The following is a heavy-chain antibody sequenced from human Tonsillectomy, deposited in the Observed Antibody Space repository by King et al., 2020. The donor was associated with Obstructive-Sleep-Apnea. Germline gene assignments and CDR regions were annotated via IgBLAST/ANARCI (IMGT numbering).Heavy chain of an antibody. CDR3: SRDGRYCSSTSCYAGGGYYGMDV. J-gene: IGHJ6*02. V-gene: IGHV3-33*01. D-gene: IGHD2-2*01. CDR2: IWYDGSNK. CDR1: GFTFSYYG. Sequence: VQLVESGGGVVQPGRSLRLSCAASGFTFSYYGMHWVRQAPGKGLEWVAVIWYDGSNKYYADSLKGRFTISRDNSKNKLFLQMNSLGAEDTAVYYCSRDGRYCSSTSCYAGGGYYGMDVWGQGTTVTVSS.